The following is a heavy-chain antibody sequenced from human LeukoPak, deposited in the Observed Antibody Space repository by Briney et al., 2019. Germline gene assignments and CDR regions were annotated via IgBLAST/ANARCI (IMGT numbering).Heavy chain of an antibody. D-gene: IGHD6-13*01. V-gene: IGHV4-39*07. CDR1: GGSISSSSYY. CDR3: ARGVSSLIPIAAAGFDY. CDR2: IYYSGST. Sequence: PSETLSLTCTVSGGSISSSSYYWGWIRQPPGKGLEWIGSIYYSGSTYYNPSLKSQVTISVDTSKNQFSLKLSSVTAADTAVYYCARGVSSLIPIAAAGFDYWGQGTLVTVSS. J-gene: IGHJ4*02.